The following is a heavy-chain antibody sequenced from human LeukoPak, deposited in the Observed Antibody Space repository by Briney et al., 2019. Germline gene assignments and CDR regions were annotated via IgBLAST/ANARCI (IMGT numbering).Heavy chain of an antibody. CDR1: VGSISSSSYY. V-gene: IGHV4-39*02. Sequence: PSETLSLTCTVSVGSISSSSYYWGWIRQPPGKGLEWIGSFYYSGSTYYNPSLKSRVTISVDTSKNQFSLKLSSVTAADTAVYYCARDDGYYGDYWGQGTLVTVSS. CDR3: ARDDGYYGDY. J-gene: IGHJ4*02. CDR2: FYYSGST. D-gene: IGHD3-22*01.